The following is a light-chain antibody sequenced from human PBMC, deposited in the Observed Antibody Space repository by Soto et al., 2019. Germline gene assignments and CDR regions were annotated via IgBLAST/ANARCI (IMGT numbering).Light chain of an antibody. CDR2: GAS. V-gene: IGKV3-20*01. J-gene: IGKJ1*01. CDR1: QSVSSSY. Sequence: VLKQSAGPLSLSPWEKAKLTCGASQSVSSSYLAGYQQKPGQARRLRIYGASTRATGIPDRFSGSGSGTDFTLTISRLEPEDFAVYYCQQYGSSPRTFGQGTKVHIK. CDR3: QQYGSSPRT.